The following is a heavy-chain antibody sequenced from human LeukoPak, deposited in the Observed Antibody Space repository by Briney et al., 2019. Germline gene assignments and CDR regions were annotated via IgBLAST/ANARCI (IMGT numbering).Heavy chain of an antibody. CDR1: GFAFNEYT. V-gene: IGHV3-43*01. CDR2: ITWDGDTT. CDR3: GKDLAGSYLLDY. J-gene: IGHJ4*02. D-gene: IGHD3-10*01. Sequence: PGASLRLSCVASGFAFNEYTTHWVRQAPGKRLEWLSLITWDGDTTYYAGCVKGRFTISRDNSKNSLYLQMNNLSTEDTALYYCGKDLAGSYLLDYWGQGTLVTVSS.